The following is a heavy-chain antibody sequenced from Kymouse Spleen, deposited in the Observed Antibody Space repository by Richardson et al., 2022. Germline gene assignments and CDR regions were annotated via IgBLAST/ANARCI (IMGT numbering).Heavy chain of an antibody. Sequence: QVQLQQWGAGLLKPSETLSLTCAVYGGSFSGYYWSWIRQPPGKGLEWIGEINHSGSTNYNPSLKSRVTISVDTSKNQFSLKLSSVTAADTAVYYCAREWSNYYGMDVWGQGTTVTVSS. V-gene: IGHV4-34*01. CDR2: INHSGST. CDR3: AREWSNYYGMDV. CDR1: GGSFSGYY. J-gene: IGHJ6*02. D-gene: IGHD2-8*01.